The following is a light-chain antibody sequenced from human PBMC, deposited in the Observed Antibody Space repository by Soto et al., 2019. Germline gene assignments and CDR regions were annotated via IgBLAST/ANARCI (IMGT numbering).Light chain of an antibody. J-gene: IGKJ3*01. V-gene: IGKV4-1*01. CDR3: QQHNASPFT. CDR1: RNVLSSSNNKNY. Sequence: DIVMTQSPDSLVVSLGETATINCKSSRNVLSSSNNKNYLAWYQQKPRQPPKLIISWASTRESVVPDRFSGSGSGTDFTLTISSLQAEDVAVYYCQQHNASPFTFGPGTKVELK. CDR2: WAS.